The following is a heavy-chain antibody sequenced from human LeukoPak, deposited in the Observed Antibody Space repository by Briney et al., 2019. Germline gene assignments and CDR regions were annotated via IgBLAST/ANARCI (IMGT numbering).Heavy chain of an antibody. CDR3: ARDRIYCGGDCYYNYYYGMDV. D-gene: IGHD2-21*02. J-gene: IGHJ6*02. CDR1: GFTVSSNY. V-gene: IGHV3-66*01. Sequence: GGSLRLSCAASGFTVSSNYMSWVRQAPGKGLEWVSVIYSGGSTYYADSVKGRFTISRDNSKNTLYLQMNSLRAEDTAVYYCARDRIYCGGDCYYNYYYGMDVWGQGTTVTVSS. CDR2: IYSGGST.